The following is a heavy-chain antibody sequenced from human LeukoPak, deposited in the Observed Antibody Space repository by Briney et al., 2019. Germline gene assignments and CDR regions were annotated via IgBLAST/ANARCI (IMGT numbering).Heavy chain of an antibody. D-gene: IGHD4/OR15-4a*01. Sequence: GGSLRVYCAASGFTVSRNYMSWVRQAPGKGLEWVSVLYSDGSTYYTDSVKGRFTISRDNSKNTLYLQMNSLRDEDTAVYYCAKEVKSSFQFPDYYFGLWGRGTLVSVSS. CDR1: GFTVSRNY. V-gene: IGHV3-66*01. CDR2: LYSDGST. CDR3: AKEVKSSFQFPDYYFGL. J-gene: IGHJ2*01.